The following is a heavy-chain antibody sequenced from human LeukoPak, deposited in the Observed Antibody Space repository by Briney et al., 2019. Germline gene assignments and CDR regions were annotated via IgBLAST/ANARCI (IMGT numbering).Heavy chain of an antibody. CDR3: ARRITVTTLFESWFDP. CDR2: IYTSGST. J-gene: IGHJ5*02. V-gene: IGHV4-4*07. Sequence: SETLSLTCTVSGGSISSYYWSWIRQPAGKGLEWIGRIYTSGSTNYNPSLKSRVTMSVDTSKNQFSLKPSSVTAADTAVYYCARRITVTTLFESWFDPWGQGTLVTVSS. CDR1: GGSISSYY. D-gene: IGHD4-17*01.